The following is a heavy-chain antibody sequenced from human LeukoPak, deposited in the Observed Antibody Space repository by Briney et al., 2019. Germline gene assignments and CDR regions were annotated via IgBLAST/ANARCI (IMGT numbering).Heavy chain of an antibody. V-gene: IGHV1-8*01. CDR1: GYTFTSYD. CDR3: ARGRRASIGNWNFIS. D-gene: IGHD1-7*01. CDR2: MNPNSGNT. J-gene: IGHJ4*02. Sequence: ASVKVSCKASGYTFTSYDINWVRQATGQGLEWMGWMNPNSGNTGYAQKFQGRVTMTRNTSISTAYMELSSLRSEDTAVYYCARGRRASIGNWNFISWGQGTLVTVSS.